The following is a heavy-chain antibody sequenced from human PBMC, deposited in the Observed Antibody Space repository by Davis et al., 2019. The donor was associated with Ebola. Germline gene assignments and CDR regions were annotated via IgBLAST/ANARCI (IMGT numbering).Heavy chain of an antibody. CDR2: IRSSDTTI. CDR1: GFTLSDYY. Sequence: GESLKISCAASGFTLSDYYMSWIRQAPGKGLEWVSSIRSSDTTIYYSDPVKGRFTVSGDNAKNSLYLQMNSLRAEDTAVYYCARDKRSSWYGDMDVWGQGTTVTVSS. D-gene: IGHD6-19*01. CDR3: ARDKRSSWYGDMDV. J-gene: IGHJ6*02. V-gene: IGHV3-11*01.